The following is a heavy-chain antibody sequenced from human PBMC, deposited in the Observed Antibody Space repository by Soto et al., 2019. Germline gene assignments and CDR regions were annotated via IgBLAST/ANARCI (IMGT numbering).Heavy chain of an antibody. CDR1: GYTFTSYD. J-gene: IGHJ6*02. V-gene: IGHV1-8*01. Sequence: ASVKVSCKASGYTFTSYDINWVRQATGQGLEWMGWMNPNSGNTGYAQKFQGRVTMTRNTSISTAYMELSSLRSEDTAVYYCARAFHDYSYYYDGMDVWDQGTTVTVSS. CDR3: ARAFHDYSYYYDGMDV. CDR2: MNPNSGNT. D-gene: IGHD4-4*01.